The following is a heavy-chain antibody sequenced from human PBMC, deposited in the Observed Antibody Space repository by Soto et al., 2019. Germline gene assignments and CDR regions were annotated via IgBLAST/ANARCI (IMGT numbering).Heavy chain of an antibody. CDR2: IYYSGNT. CDR1: GGSISSSSYY. Sequence: QLQLQESGPGLVEPSETLSLTCAVSGGSISSSSYYWGWIRQPPGKGLEWIGTIYYSGNTYYIPSLKSRVTISVDTSKNQFSLKLTAVTAADTAVYYCARHGAASGTNWYFDLWGRGTLVTVSP. D-gene: IGHD6-13*01. J-gene: IGHJ2*01. CDR3: ARHGAASGTNWYFDL. V-gene: IGHV4-39*01.